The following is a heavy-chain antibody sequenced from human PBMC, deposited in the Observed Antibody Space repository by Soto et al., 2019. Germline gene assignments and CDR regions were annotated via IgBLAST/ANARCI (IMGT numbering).Heavy chain of an antibody. CDR1: GGSLRSYY. Sequence: ASETPSPPFTVSGGSLRSYYWNWIRQPPGKGLEWIGYIYYSGTTNYNPSLKSRVTISVDTSKNQFSLKLTSMTAADTAVYYCARDATGDRFDPWGQGTLVTVSS. D-gene: IGHD3-16*01. J-gene: IGHJ5*02. CDR3: ARDATGDRFDP. CDR2: IYYSGTT. V-gene: IGHV4-59*01.